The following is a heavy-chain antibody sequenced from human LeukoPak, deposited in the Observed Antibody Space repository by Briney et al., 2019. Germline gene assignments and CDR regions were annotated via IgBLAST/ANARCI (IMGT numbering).Heavy chain of an antibody. CDR1: GGSISSHY. V-gene: IGHV4-59*11. Sequence: SETLSLTCTVSGGSISSHYWSWIRQPPGKGLEWIGYIYYSGSTNYNPSLKSRVTISVDTSKNQFSLKLSSVTAADTAVYYCARDAPRGRAARGYYFDYWGQGTLVTVSS. D-gene: IGHD6-13*01. CDR2: IYYSGST. CDR3: ARDAPRGRAARGYYFDY. J-gene: IGHJ4*02.